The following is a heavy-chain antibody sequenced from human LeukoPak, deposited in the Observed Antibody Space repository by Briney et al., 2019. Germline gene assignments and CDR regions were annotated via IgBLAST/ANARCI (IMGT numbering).Heavy chain of an antibody. CDR2: IYSSGAT. Sequence: PGRSLRLSCAASGFTFSSYGMHWVRQAPGRGLEWVSVIYSSGATYYAASVEGRFTISRDNSKNMVYLQMNSLSADDTAVYFCARGVGYFNSTDLDAFDIWGQGTMITV. CDR3: ARGVGYFNSTDLDAFDI. J-gene: IGHJ3*02. D-gene: IGHD2/OR15-2a*01. CDR1: GFTFSSYG. V-gene: IGHV3-NL1*01.